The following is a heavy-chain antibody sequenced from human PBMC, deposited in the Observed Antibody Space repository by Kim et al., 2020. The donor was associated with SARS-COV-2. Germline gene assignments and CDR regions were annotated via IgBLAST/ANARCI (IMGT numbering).Heavy chain of an antibody. J-gene: IGHJ4*02. CDR1: GFTFSSYA. V-gene: IGHV3-23*01. Sequence: GGSLRLSCAASGFTFSSYAMSWVRQAPGKGLEWVSAISGSGGSTYYADSVKGRFTISRDNSKNTLYLQMNSLRAEDTAVYYCAKRDGAAAGTPWVYFDYWGQGTLVTVSS. CDR3: AKRDGAAAGTPWVYFDY. D-gene: IGHD6-13*01. CDR2: ISGSGGST.